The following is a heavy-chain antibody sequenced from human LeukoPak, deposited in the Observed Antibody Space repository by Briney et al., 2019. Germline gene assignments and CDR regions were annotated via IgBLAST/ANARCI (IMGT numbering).Heavy chain of an antibody. CDR2: ITTKTNNYAT. CDR1: GFDFSGLD. Sequence: GGSLKLSCAASGFDFSGLDVHWVRQASGEGLEWIGRITTKTNNYATAYAASMKDRVTISRDDSKKAAYLQVNSLKTEDTAVYYCTTYTRGHYWGQGTLVTVSS. CDR3: TTYTRGHY. D-gene: IGHD6-19*01. J-gene: IGHJ4*02. V-gene: IGHV3-73*01.